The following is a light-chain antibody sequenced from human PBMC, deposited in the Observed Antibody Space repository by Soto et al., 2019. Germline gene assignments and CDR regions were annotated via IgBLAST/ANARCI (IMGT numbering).Light chain of an antibody. CDR3: NSYTSSSTLV. CDR1: SSDVGGYNF. CDR2: NVY. J-gene: IGLJ2*01. Sequence: QSALTQPASVSGSPGQSITISCTGTSSDVGGYNFVSWYQQHPGKAPKLMLYNVYDRPSGISHRFSGSRSGNTASLTISGLQAEHEAHYYCNSYTSSSTLVFGGGTKVTVL. V-gene: IGLV2-14*03.